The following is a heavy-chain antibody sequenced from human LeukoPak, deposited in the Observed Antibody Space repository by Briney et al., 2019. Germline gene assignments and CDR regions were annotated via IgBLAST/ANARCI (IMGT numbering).Heavy chain of an antibody. Sequence: GGSLRLSCAASGFTFDDYGMSWVRQAPGKGVEGVAFIRYDGSNKYYADSVKGRFTISRDNSKNTLYLQMNSLRAEDTAVYYCAKDQRGFLYYYYYMDVWGKGTTVTISS. D-gene: IGHD2/OR15-2a*01. V-gene: IGHV3-30*02. CDR1: GFTFDDYG. CDR2: IRYDGSNK. CDR3: AKDQRGFLYYYYYMDV. J-gene: IGHJ6*03.